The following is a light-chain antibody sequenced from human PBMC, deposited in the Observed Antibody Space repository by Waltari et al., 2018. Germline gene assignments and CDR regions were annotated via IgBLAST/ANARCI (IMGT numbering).Light chain of an antibody. CDR1: PSNSNK. CDR3: QQSSSWA. Sequence: IQMTQSPSSLSAPVGDRVTITCRTRPSNSNKLNWYQQKPGKGPKVLIYAASNLQSGVPSRFSGSGSGTEFTLTISSLQPEDSATYYCQQSSSWAFGQGTKVEIK. CDR2: AAS. V-gene: IGKV1-39*01. J-gene: IGKJ1*01.